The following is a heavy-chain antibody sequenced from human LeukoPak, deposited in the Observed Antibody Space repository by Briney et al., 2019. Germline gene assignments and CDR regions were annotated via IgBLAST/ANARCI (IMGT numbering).Heavy chain of an antibody. J-gene: IGHJ6*01. Sequence: GGSLRLSCAASGFTFSGFAMSWVRRPQGKGLEWVSGISGSGDNTLYADSVKGRFTISRDNSKNTLYLEMNSLRAEDTAIYYCAKMKGHPLPKYYMDVWGQGTTVTVSS. CDR3: AKMKGHPLPKYYMDV. V-gene: IGHV3-23*01. CDR1: GFTFSGFA. CDR2: ISGSGDNT. D-gene: IGHD1-26*01.